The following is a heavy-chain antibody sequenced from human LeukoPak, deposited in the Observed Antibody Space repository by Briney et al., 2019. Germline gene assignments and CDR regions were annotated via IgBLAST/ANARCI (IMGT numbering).Heavy chain of an antibody. J-gene: IGHJ4*02. CDR3: ARGPPYGARSDYFEY. Sequence: GGSLRLSCAASGFTFSSHWMTWVRQAPGKVLEWVASVKQDVNEKYYVDSVEGRFTISRDNAKNSLFLQMNSLRVEDTAVYYCARGPPYGARSDYFEYWGQGTLVTVSS. CDR2: VKQDVNEK. D-gene: IGHD3-10*01. CDR1: GFTFSSHW. V-gene: IGHV3-7*01.